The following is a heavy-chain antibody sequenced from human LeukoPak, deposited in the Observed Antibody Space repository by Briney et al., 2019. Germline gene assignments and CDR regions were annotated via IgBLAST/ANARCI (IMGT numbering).Heavy chain of an antibody. CDR1: GYTFTGYY. D-gene: IGHD1-1*01. J-gene: IGHJ4*02. CDR3: ARLGPRTGEPDY. CDR2: INPNSGGT. V-gene: IGHV1-2*06. Sequence: EASVKVSCKAYGYTFTGYYMHWVRQAPGQGLEWMGRINPNSGGTNYAQKFQGRVTMTRDTSISTAYTELSRLRSDDTAVYYCARLGPRTGEPDYWGQGTLVTVSS.